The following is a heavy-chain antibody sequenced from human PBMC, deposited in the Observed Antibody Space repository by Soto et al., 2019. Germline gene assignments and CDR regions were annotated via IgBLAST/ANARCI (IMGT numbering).Heavy chain of an antibody. V-gene: IGHV1-18*01. CDR1: GYTFTIYG. D-gene: IGHD6-19*01. CDR2: INAYNGNT. J-gene: IGHJ4*02. Sequence: QVQLVQSGAEVKKPGASVKVSCKSSGYTFTIYGISWVRQAPGQGLEWMGWINAYNGNTNYAQKLQARVTMTTDTSTSTAYMELRSLRSVDTAVIYCAREPVVGTYFDYRGQGTLLSFTS. CDR3: AREPVVGTYFDY.